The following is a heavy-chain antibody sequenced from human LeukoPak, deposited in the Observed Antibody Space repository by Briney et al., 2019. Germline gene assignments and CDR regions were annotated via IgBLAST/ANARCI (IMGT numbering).Heavy chain of an antibody. CDR1: GFTFSSYG. CDR2: IWYDGSNK. V-gene: IGHV3-33*01. J-gene: IGHJ4*02. D-gene: IGHD3-3*01. CDR3: ARGLTWDDFWSGYW. Sequence: GRSLRLSCAASGFTFSSYGMHWVRQAPGKGLEWVAVIWYDGSNKYYADSVKGRFTISRDNSKNTLYLQMNSLRAEDTAVYYCARGLTWDDFWSGYWWGQGTLVTVSS.